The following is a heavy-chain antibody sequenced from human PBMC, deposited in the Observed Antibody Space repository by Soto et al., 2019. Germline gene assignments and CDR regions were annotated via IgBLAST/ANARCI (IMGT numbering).Heavy chain of an antibody. CDR1: GGSLSSGNYY. Sequence: SETLSLTCTVSGGSLSSGNYYWIWIRHPPGKGLEWIGYIDYSGNTFYNPSLKSRLTISVDTSKNRFSLKLSSVTAADTAVYYCARRLQWQLRPLDSWGRGTLVTVSS. D-gene: IGHD6-19*01. CDR2: IDYSGNT. CDR3: ARRLQWQLRPLDS. V-gene: IGHV4-30-4*01. J-gene: IGHJ4*02.